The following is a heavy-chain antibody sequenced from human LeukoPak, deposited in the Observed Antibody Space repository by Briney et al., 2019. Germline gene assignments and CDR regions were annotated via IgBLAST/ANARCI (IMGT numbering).Heavy chain of an antibody. J-gene: IGHJ4*02. Sequence: GGSLRLSCAASGFTFSSYAMHWVRQAPGKGLEWVAVISYDGSNKYYADSVKGRFTISRDNSKNTLYLQMDSLRAEDTAVYYCARGSMVRGVYVDYFDYWGQGTLVTVSS. D-gene: IGHD3-10*01. CDR3: ARGSMVRGVYVDYFDY. CDR1: GFTFSSYA. CDR2: ISYDGSNK. V-gene: IGHV3-30*04.